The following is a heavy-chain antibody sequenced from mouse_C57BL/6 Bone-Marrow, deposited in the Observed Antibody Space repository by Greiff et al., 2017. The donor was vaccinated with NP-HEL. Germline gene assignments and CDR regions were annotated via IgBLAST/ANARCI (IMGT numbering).Heavy chain of an antibody. J-gene: IGHJ2*01. Sequence: QVQLKQSGAELAKPGASVKLSCKASGYTFTSYWMHWVKQRPGQGLEWIGDINPSSGYTKYNQKFKDKATLTADKSSSTAYMQLSSLTYEDSAVYYCANYYGSSYEDFDYWGQGTTLTVSS. D-gene: IGHD1-1*01. V-gene: IGHV1-7*01. CDR3: ANYYGSSYEDFDY. CDR2: INPSSGYT. CDR1: GYTFTSYW.